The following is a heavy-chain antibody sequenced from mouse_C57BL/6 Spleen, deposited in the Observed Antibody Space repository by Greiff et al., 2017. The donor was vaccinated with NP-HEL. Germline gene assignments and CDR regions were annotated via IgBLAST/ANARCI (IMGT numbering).Heavy chain of an antibody. J-gene: IGHJ4*01. CDR1: GYTFTSYG. D-gene: IGHD1-1*01. Sequence: QVQLKESGAELARPGASVKLSCKASGYTFTSYGISWVKQRTGQGLEWIGEIYPRSGNTYYNEKFKGKATLTADKSSSTAYMELRSLTSEDSAVYFCARSGYYGSSLYYAMDYWGQGTSVTVSS. CDR2: IYPRSGNT. V-gene: IGHV1-81*01. CDR3: ARSGYYGSSLYYAMDY.